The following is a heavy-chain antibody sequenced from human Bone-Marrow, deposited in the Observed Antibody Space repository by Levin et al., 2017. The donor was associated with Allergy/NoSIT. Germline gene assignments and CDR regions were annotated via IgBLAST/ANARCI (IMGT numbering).Heavy chain of an antibody. V-gene: IGHV3-15*01. CDR3: TATGAEYDCWGAYPYYFYSYGMDV. J-gene: IGHJ6*02. D-gene: IGHD3-3*01. CDR1: GIDFNNVW. Sequence: GGSLRLSCAASGIDFNNVWLTWVRQAPGKGLEWVGRIKTKADGWATDYSTSVKDRFNISRDDSINTVYLQMNDLKAEDSALYYCTATGAEYDCWGAYPYYFYSYGMDVWGQGTAVTVSS. CDR2: IKTKADGWAT.